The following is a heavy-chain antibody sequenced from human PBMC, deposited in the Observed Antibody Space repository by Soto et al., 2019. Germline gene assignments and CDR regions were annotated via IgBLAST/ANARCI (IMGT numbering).Heavy chain of an antibody. V-gene: IGHV3-21*01. CDR1: GFTFSSYS. Sequence: GGSLRLSCAASGFTFSSYSMNWVRQAPGKGLEWVSSISSSSSYIYYADSVKGRFTISRDNAKNSLYLQMNSLRAEDTAVYYCARDSHAAYGSGLNTRAPGGLNYYYMDVWGKGTTVTVSS. D-gene: IGHD3-10*01. CDR2: ISSSSSYI. CDR3: ARDSHAAYGSGLNTRAPGGLNYYYMDV. J-gene: IGHJ6*03.